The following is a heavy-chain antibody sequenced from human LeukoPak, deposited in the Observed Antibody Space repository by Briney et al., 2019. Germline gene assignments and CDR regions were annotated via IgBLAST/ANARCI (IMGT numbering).Heavy chain of an antibody. V-gene: IGHV1-2*02. J-gene: IGHJ4*02. D-gene: IGHD2-2*01. CDR2: VNPNSGGT. CDR1: GYTFTGSY. CDR3: ARDGADIVVVPAAMVIGY. Sequence: ASVKVSCKASGYTFTGSYMHWVRQAPGQGLEWMGWVNPNSGGTNYAQKFQGRVTMTRDTSISTAYMELSRLRSDDTAVYYCARDGADIVVVPAAMVIGYWAQGTLVTVSS.